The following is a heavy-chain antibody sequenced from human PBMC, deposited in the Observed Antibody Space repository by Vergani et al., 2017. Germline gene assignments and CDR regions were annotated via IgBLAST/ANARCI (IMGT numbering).Heavy chain of an antibody. J-gene: IGHJ4*02. D-gene: IGHD3-10*01. V-gene: IGHV3-23*01. CDR2: ISGSGGSI. Sequence: EVQLLESGGGLVQPGGSLRLSCAASGFTFSSYAMSWVRQAPGKGLEWVSAISGSGGSIYYADSVKGRFTISRDNSKNTLYLQMNSLRAEDTAVYYCAKASTPTMGFGELPMGYWGQGTLVTVSS. CDR1: GFTFSSYA. CDR3: AKASTPTMGFGELPMGY.